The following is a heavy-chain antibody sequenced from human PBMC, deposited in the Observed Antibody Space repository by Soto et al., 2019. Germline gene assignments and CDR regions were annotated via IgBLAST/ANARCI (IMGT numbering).Heavy chain of an antibody. Sequence: PGGSLRLSCAASGFTFSNAWMSWVRQAPGKGLEWVGRIKSKTDGGTTDYAAPVKGRFTISRDDSKNTLYLQMNSLKTEDTVVYFCTTFSHIVVADYFDIWGQGTMVTVSS. D-gene: IGHD2-21*01. CDR2: IKSKTDGGTT. J-gene: IGHJ3*02. CDR3: TTFSHIVVADYFDI. CDR1: GFTFSNAW. V-gene: IGHV3-15*01.